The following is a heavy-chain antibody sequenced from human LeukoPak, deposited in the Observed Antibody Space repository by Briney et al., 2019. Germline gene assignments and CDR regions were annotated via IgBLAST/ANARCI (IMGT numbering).Heavy chain of an antibody. CDR3: ARVPGSSGWNYYFDY. V-gene: IGHV3-11*06. Sequence: GGSLRLSCTASGFTFTDYYMGWIRQAPGKGLEWISYISSRGRYTNYADSLKGRFTISRDNTKNSLFLQMNSLRAEDTAVYYCARVPGSSGWNYYFDYWGQGTLVTVSS. CDR2: ISSRGRYT. D-gene: IGHD6-19*01. CDR1: GFTFTDYY. J-gene: IGHJ4*02.